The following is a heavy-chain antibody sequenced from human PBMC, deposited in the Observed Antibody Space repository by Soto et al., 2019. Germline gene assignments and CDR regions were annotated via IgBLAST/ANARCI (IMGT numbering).Heavy chain of an antibody. J-gene: IGHJ6*02. CDR3: ASRTARDMVRGVHYGMDV. V-gene: IGHV5-51*01. Sequence: GESLKISCKGSGYSFTSYWIGWVRQMPGKGLEWMGIIYPGDSDTRYSPSFQGQVTISADKSISTAYLQWSSLKASDTAMYYCASRTARDMVRGVHYGMDVWGQGTTVTVSS. CDR1: GYSFTSYW. D-gene: IGHD3-10*01. CDR2: IYPGDSDT.